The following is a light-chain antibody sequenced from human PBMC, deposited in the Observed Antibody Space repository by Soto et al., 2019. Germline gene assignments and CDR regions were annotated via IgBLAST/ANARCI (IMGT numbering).Light chain of an antibody. Sequence: QSVLTQPASVSWSPGQSITISCTGTSSDGGGYNYVSWYQQHPGKAPKLMIYDVSNRPSGVSNRFSGSKSGNTASLTISGLQAEDEADYYCSSYTSSSTLLYVFGTGTKVTVL. CDR1: SSDGGGYNY. CDR2: DVS. CDR3: SSYTSSSTLLYV. V-gene: IGLV2-14*01. J-gene: IGLJ1*01.